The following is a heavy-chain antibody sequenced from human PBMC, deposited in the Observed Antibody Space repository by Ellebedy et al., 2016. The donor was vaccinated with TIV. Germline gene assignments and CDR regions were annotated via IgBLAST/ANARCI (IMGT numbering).Heavy chain of an antibody. Sequence: PGGSLRLSCTASGFTFNNYGMHWVRQAPGKGLERVAFILYDGSHAYYADSVKRRFTISRDNSKNTLYLQMNSPGVDDTTVYFCARDRHVDRGDCLDSWGQGTLVTVSS. V-gene: IGHV3-33*08. J-gene: IGHJ4*02. CDR2: ILYDGSHA. CDR1: GFTFNNYG. D-gene: IGHD2-21*02. CDR3: ARDRHVDRGDCLDS.